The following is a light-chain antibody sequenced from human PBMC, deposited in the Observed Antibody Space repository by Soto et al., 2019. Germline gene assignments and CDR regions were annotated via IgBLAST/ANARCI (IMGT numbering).Light chain of an antibody. V-gene: IGKV3-15*01. CDR1: QSVSTH. Sequence: IVMPQTPATLSVSPGEGATLSCRASQSVSTHLAWYQQIPGQAPRLLIYGTSTRAAGIPARFSGRGSGTEFTFTISSLQSEDFAVYHCQQYHDWPITFGQGTRLEIK. CDR3: QQYHDWPIT. J-gene: IGKJ5*01. CDR2: GTS.